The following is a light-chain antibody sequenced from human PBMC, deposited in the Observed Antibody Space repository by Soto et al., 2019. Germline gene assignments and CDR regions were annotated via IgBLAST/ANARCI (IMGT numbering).Light chain of an antibody. CDR2: SAS. V-gene: IGKV1-5*01. J-gene: IGKJ1*01. CDR3: HQYNRYLWT. Sequence: IHMTHSPSTLSASVGDRATITCRASESINNWVAWYQQKPGKAPKLLISSASTLESGVPSRFSGSGSGTEFTLTISSVQPDDFATYYCHQYNRYLWTFGQGTKVDIK. CDR1: ESINNW.